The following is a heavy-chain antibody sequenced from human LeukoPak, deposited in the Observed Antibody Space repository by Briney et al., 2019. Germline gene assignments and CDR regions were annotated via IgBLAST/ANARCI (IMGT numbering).Heavy chain of an antibody. Sequence: SETLSLTCTVSGGSITNYYWTWIRQPPGKGLEWIGYISYSGNTNYNPSLKSRVTISVDTSRNQFSLKLNSVTAADTAVYYCARDLSGISYFDYWGQGTLVTVSS. J-gene: IGHJ4*02. CDR1: GGSITNYY. CDR2: ISYSGNT. D-gene: IGHD3-10*01. V-gene: IGHV4-59*01. CDR3: ARDLSGISYFDY.